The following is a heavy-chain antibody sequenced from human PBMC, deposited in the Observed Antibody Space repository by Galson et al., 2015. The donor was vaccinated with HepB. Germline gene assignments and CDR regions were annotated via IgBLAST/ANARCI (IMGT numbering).Heavy chain of an antibody. V-gene: IGHV3-7*01. D-gene: IGHD3-22*01. J-gene: IGHJ3*02. CDR1: GFTFSSYW. Sequence: SLRLSCAASGFTFSSYWMIWVRQAPGKGLEWVANINQDGSKIYYGDSLKGRSTISRDNAKNSLYLQMNSLRAEDTAVYYCARDTNYCDSSACYDVYDIGGQGTMVTVSS. CDR2: INQDGSKI. CDR3: ARDTNYCDSSACYDVYDI.